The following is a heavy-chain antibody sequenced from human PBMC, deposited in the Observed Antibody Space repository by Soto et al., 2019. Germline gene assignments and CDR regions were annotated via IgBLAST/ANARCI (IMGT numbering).Heavy chain of an antibody. D-gene: IGHD2-15*01. V-gene: IGHV4-39*01. Sequence: SETLSLTCTVSGGSISSSSYYWGWIRQPPGKGLEWIGSIYYSGSTYYNPSLKSRVTISVDTSKNQFSLKLSSVTAADTAVYYCARLLEGGYFDYWGQGTLVTVSS. CDR2: IYYSGST. J-gene: IGHJ4*02. CDR1: GGSISSSSYY. CDR3: ARLLEGGYFDY.